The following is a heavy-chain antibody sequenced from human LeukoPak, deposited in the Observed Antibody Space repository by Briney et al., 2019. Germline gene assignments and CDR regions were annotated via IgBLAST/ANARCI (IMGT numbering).Heavy chain of an antibody. D-gene: IGHD3-22*01. CDR2: ISYEGSNT. Sequence: GGSLRLSCAASGFIFSTNGMHWVRQAPGKGLEWVAVISYEGSNTYYADSVKGRFTISRDNSKNTLYLQMNSLRAQDTAVYFCAQGTAYYYDCGASYHWIDPWGQGPLVTVSS. CDR3: AQGTAYYYDCGASYHWIDP. CDR1: GFIFSTNG. V-gene: IGHV3-30*18. J-gene: IGHJ5*02.